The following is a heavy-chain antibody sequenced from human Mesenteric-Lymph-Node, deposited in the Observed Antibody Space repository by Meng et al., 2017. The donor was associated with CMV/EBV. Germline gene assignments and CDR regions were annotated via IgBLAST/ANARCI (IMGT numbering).Heavy chain of an antibody. CDR1: GFTFSTYS. D-gene: IGHD2-2*01. J-gene: IGHJ6*02. CDR3: ARDCRNRPSCSYPYYSGMDV. CDR2: ISGTGNTI. V-gene: IGHV3-48*04. Sequence: GESLKISCAASGFTFSTYSMNWVRQAPGEGLEWVSYISGTGNTIYYANSVKGRFTISRDNAKNSLYLQVNSLRAEDTAVYYCARDCRNRPSCSYPYYSGMDVWGQGTTVTVSS.